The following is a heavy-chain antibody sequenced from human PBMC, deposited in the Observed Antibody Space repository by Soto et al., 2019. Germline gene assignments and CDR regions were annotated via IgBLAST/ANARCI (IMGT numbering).Heavy chain of an antibody. CDR2: IYHSGST. D-gene: IGHD2-21*01. CDR1: GGSISSYS. Sequence: PSETLSLTCTVSGGSISSYSWSWIRQPPGKGLEWIGYIYHSGSTYYNPSLKSRVTISVDRSKNQFSLKLSSVTAADTAVYYCARGNVVAIDYWGQGTLVTVSS. CDR3: ARGNVVAIDY. V-gene: IGHV4-30-2*01. J-gene: IGHJ4*02.